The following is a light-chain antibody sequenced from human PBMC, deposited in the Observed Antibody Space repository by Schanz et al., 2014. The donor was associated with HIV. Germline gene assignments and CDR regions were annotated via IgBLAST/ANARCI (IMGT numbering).Light chain of an antibody. J-gene: IGLJ3*02. CDR3: QSYDSSNQV. CDR1: SGSIASNY. V-gene: IGLV6-57*04. CDR2: EDN. Sequence: NFMLTQPHSVSESPGKTVTISCTRSSGSIASNYVQWYQQPPGSAPTTVIYEDNQRPSGVPDRFPGSIDSSSNSASLTISGLKTEDEADYYCQSYDSSNQVFGGGTKLTVL.